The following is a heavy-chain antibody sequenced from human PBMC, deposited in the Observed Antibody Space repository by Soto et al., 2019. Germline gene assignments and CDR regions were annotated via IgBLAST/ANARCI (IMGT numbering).Heavy chain of an antibody. CDR3: EKDGGVGGTLGRFDY. D-gene: IGHD1-26*01. V-gene: IGHV3-30*18. J-gene: IGHJ4*02. CDR1: GFDFTYYA. CDR2: MSSDGSKI. Sequence: QVQLVESGGGAVQPGESLRLSCVASGFDFTYYAMHWVRQAPGKGLESVAVMSSDGSKIHHTDSVKGRFTISRDNSKNTLYLQMNSLRKEDTAVYFCEKDGGVGGTLGRFDYWGQGTLVSVSS.